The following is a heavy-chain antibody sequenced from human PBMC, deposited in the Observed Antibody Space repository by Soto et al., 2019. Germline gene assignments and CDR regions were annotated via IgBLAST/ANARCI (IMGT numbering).Heavy chain of an antibody. CDR3: GRRSAEEFDY. Sequence: SGTLSLTCAFSVGSSVSSNWCICVRQPPGKGLEWIWEIYHSGSTNYNPSLKSRVTISVDKSKNQFSLKLSSVTAADTAVYYCGRRSAEEFDYWGTRHMVTVSS. CDR2: IYHSGST. CDR1: VGSSVSSNW. V-gene: IGHV4-4*02. J-gene: IGHJ4*02.